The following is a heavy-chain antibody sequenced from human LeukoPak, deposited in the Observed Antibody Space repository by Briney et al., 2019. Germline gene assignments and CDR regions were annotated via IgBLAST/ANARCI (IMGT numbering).Heavy chain of an antibody. V-gene: IGHV3-30*02. Sequence: GGSLRLSCAASGFTFSSYGMHWVRQAPGKGLEWVAFIRYDGSNKYYADSVKGRFTISRDNSKNTLYLQMNSLRAEDTAVYYCATPGRDSSGYYYWGQGTLVTVSS. CDR3: ATPGRDSSGYYY. CDR2: IRYDGSNK. D-gene: IGHD3-22*01. J-gene: IGHJ4*02. CDR1: GFTFSSYG.